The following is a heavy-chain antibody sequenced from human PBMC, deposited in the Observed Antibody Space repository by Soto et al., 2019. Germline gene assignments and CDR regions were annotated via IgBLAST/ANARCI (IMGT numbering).Heavy chain of an antibody. V-gene: IGHV3-11*01. CDR3: ARVHPLMYYFDY. J-gene: IGHJ4*02. CDR1: GFTFSDYY. D-gene: IGHD2-8*01. Sequence: GGSLRLSCAASGFTFSDYYMSWIRQAPGKGLEWVSYISSSGSTIYYADSVKGRFTIPRDNAKNSLYLQMNSLRAEDTAVYYCARVHPLMYYFDYWGQGTLVTVSS. CDR2: ISSSGSTI.